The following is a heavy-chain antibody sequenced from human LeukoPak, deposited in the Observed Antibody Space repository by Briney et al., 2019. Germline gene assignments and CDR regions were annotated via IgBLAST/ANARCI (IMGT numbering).Heavy chain of an antibody. D-gene: IGHD3-10*01. CDR3: AKDHAGSGRAFEY. Sequence: PGGSLRLSCATSGFTFRMSGVHWVRQAPGKGLEWVALMSSDGIKSYYADSVKGRFTVSRDTSKDIVYLQMKSLSADDMGIYYCAKDHAGSGRAFEYWGQGTLLTVSS. J-gene: IGHJ4*02. CDR1: GFTFRMSG. V-gene: IGHV3-30*04. CDR2: MSSDGIKS.